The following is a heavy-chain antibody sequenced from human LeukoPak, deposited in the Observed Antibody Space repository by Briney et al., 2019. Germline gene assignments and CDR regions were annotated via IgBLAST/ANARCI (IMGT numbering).Heavy chain of an antibody. D-gene: IGHD2-2*01. CDR1: GFTFSSYG. J-gene: IGHJ6*02. CDR2: ISYDGSNK. CDR3: AKDQSAVPALCMDV. V-gene: IGHV3-30*18. Sequence: GGSLRLSCAASGFTFSSYGMHWVRQAPGEGLEWVAVISYDGSNKYYADSVKGRFTISRDNSKNTLYLQMNSLRAEDTAVYYCAKDQSAVPALCMDVWGQGTTVTVSS.